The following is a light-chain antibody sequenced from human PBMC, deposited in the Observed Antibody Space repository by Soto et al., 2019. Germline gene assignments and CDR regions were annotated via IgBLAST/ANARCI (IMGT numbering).Light chain of an antibody. Sequence: AIQVTQSPSSLSASVGNRVTITCRASQGIRNDLGWYQQKPGKAPELLIYAASSLQSGVPSRFRGSGSGTDFTLTISSLQPEDFATYYCLQDYNYPITFGQGTRLEIK. CDR3: LQDYNYPIT. CDR1: QGIRND. V-gene: IGKV1-6*01. CDR2: AAS. J-gene: IGKJ5*01.